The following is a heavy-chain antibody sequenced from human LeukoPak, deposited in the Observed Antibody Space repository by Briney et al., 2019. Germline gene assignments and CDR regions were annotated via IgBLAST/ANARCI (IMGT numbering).Heavy chain of an antibody. J-gene: IGHJ6*02. CDR1: GGTFSSYA. V-gene: IGHV1-69*04. D-gene: IGHD2-2*01. CDR2: VIPILGIA. CDR3: ARGKVVPAAISSRYYYYYGKDV. Sequence: EASVKVSCKASGGTFSSYAISWVRQAPGQGLEWMGRVIPILGIANYAQKFQGRVTITADKSTSTAYMELSSLRSEDTAVYYCARGKVVPAAISSRYYYYYGKDVWGQGTTVTVSS.